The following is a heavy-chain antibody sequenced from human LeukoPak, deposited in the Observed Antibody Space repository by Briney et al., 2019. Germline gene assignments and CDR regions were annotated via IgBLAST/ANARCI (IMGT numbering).Heavy chain of an antibody. CDR3: ARGYCSGRSCYMWYSDY. CDR1: GFAVGNNY. CDR2: IYKDGST. D-gene: IGHD2-15*01. Sequence: GGSLRLSCAASGFAVGNNYMTWVRQAPGKGLEWVSVIYKDGSTYYADSVKGRFTISRDNSKNTVYLQMNSLRAEDTAVYYCARGYCSGRSCYMWYSDYWGQGTLVTVSS. V-gene: IGHV3-53*01. J-gene: IGHJ4*02.